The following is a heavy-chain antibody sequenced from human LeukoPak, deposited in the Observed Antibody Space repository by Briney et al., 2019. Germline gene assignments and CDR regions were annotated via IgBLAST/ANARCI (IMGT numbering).Heavy chain of an antibody. CDR1: GFTVDDYC. CDR2: INWNGGST. D-gene: IGHD5-12*01. CDR3: ARNSGYGGVYYYYYYYMDV. V-gene: IGHV3-20*04. J-gene: IGHJ6*03. Sequence: GGSLTLSCAPSGFTVDDYCMRWVRQAPGKGLEWVAGINWNGGSTGYADSVKGRFTISRDNANNSLYLQMNSLRAEDTAVYYCARNSGYGGVYYYYYYYMDVWSKGTTVTISS.